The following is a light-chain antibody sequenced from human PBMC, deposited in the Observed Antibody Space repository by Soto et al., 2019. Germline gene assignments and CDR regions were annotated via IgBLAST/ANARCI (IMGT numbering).Light chain of an antibody. Sequence: QSVLTQPASVSGSPGQSITISCTGASSDVGLYDFVSWYQQHPGKAPKLLIYEVTYRPSGVSSRFSGSKSGNTASLTISGLQAEDEADYYCCSYAGSSSYVFGTGTKVTVL. CDR2: EVT. V-gene: IGLV2-23*02. CDR1: SSDVGLYDF. CDR3: CSYAGSSSYV. J-gene: IGLJ1*01.